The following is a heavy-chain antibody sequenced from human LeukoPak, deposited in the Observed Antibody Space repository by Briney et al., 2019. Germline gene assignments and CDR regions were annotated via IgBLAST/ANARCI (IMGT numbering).Heavy chain of an antibody. CDR3: AREEGSYPESLDY. D-gene: IGHD1-26*01. J-gene: IGHJ4*02. CDR2: INPNSGDT. CDR1: GYTFTGYY. Sequence: ASATVSFKASGYTFTGYYIHWVRQAPGQGLEWMGWINPNSGDTNYAQKFQGRVTMTRDTSISTAYMELNRLTSDDTAVYYCAREEGSYPESLDYWGQGTLVTVSS. V-gene: IGHV1-2*02.